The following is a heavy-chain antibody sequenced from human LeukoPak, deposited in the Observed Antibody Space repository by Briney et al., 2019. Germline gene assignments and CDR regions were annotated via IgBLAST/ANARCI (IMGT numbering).Heavy chain of an antibody. J-gene: IGHJ4*02. D-gene: IGHD1-26*01. CDR3: TREAMTSGSDYVY. V-gene: IGHV3-49*03. Sequence: GGSLRLSCTASGFTFGDYAMSWFRQAPGKGLEWVGFIRSKGYGGTTEYAASVKGRFTISRDDSKSVAYLQMNSLKTEDTAVYYCTREAMTSGSDYVYWGQGTLVTVSS. CDR2: IRSKGYGGTT. CDR1: GFTFGDYA.